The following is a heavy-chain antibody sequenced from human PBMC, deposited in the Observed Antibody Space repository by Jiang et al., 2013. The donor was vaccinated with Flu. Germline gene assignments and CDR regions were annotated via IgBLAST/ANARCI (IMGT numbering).Heavy chain of an antibody. V-gene: IGHV1-3*04. CDR2: TGHGNT. J-gene: IGHJ4*02. D-gene: IGHD1-20*01. CDR3: ARVLTGNPDY. Sequence: TGHGNTKYSQKFQDRVTFTRDTSATTAYMDLSSLTSEDTAVYYCARVLTGNPDYWGQGSLITVSS.